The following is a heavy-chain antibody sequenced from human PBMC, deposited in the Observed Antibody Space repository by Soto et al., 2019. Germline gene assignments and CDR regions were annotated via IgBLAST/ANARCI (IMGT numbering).Heavy chain of an antibody. CDR3: ASGGSYDSSGYYYSFSGMDV. Sequence: GGSLRLSCVASGFTFSDYGMSWVRQAPGKGPDWVSTVNNAGTNTHYADSVKGRFTISRDNSKTTLYLQMNNLRVDDTAIYYCASGGSYDSSGYYYSFSGMDVWGQGTTVTVSS. CDR2: VNNAGTNT. CDR1: GFTFSDYG. D-gene: IGHD3-22*01. V-gene: IGHV3-23*01. J-gene: IGHJ6*02.